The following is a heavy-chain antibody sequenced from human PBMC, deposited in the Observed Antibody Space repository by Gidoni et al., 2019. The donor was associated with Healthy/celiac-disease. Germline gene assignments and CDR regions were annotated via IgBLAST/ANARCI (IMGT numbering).Heavy chain of an antibody. J-gene: IGHJ4*02. Sequence: QVQLVQSGAEVKKPGSSVKVSCKASGGTFSSYTISWVRQAPGQGLEWMGRIIPILGIANYAQKFQGRVTITADKSTSTADMELSSLRSEDTAVYYCARRSGVGTNGGYFDYWGQGTLVTVSS. D-gene: IGHD1-26*01. CDR1: GGTFSSYT. CDR3: ARRSGVGTNGGYFDY. V-gene: IGHV1-69*02. CDR2: IIPILGIA.